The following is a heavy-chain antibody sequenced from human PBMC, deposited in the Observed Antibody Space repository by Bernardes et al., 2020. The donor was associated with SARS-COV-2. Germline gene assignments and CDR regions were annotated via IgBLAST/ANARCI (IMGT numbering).Heavy chain of an antibody. CDR2: VDPDGTTT. J-gene: IGHJ5*02. D-gene: IGHD5-18*01. Sequence: GYLILSCPASGFTFTSSWMHWVRQPPWKGLVWVSRVDPDGTTTTYADSVKGRFTVSRDNAKNTLFLQMNSLTPEDTAVYYCTRGPIGGTPMTQVDRRFDPWGQGTLVTVFS. V-gene: IGHV3-74*03. CDR1: GFTFTSSW. CDR3: TRGPIGGTPMTQVDRRFDP.